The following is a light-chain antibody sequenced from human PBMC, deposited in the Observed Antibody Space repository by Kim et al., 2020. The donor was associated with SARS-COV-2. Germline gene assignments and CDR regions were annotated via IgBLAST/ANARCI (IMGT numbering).Light chain of an antibody. V-gene: IGLV1-40*01. CDR2: GNI. CDR3: QSYDSSLRGV. CDR1: TSNIGAGYD. Sequence: QLALTQPPSVSGAPGQRVTISCTGSTSNIGAGYDVHWFQQLPGTAPKLLIYGNINRPSGVPDRFSGSKSGTSASLAITGLQAEDEADYYCQSYDSSLRGVFGGGTQLTVL. J-gene: IGLJ3*02.